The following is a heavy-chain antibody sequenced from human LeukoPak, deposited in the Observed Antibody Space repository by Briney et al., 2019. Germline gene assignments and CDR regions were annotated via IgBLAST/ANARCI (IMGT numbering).Heavy chain of an antibody. CDR1: GYSFSSYA. CDR2: IRGSGGST. D-gene: IGHD3-22*01. Sequence: QPRGSPRDSRAASGYSFSSYALSWVCQAPGKGLEWVSAIRGSGGSTNYADSVRGRFTLSRDNSKNTLYLQINSLRAEDTAVYYCANVLGYGDSSDCYFDVWERQCLVTVSS. V-gene: IGHV3-23*01. CDR3: ANVLGYGDSSDCYFDV. J-gene: IGHJ2*01.